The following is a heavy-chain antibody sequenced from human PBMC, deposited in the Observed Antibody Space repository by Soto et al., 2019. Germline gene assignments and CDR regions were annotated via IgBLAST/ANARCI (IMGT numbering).Heavy chain of an antibody. V-gene: IGHV4-31*03. CDR3: ARTVVGAQSLTDY. J-gene: IGHJ4*02. CDR1: GVSISRGGFY. D-gene: IGHD2-15*01. CDR2: IYYNGDR. Sequence: QVQLQESGPRLVKPSQTLSLTCSVSGVSISRGGFYWGWLRQLPGKGPEWIGYIYYNGDRYYNPSLERRLTIAADTCTNQFCLKLSSVTAADTAVYYCARTVVGAQSLTDYWGQGTLVTVSS.